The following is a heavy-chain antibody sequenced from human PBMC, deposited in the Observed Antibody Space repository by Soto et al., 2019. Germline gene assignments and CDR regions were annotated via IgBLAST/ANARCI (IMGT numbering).Heavy chain of an antibody. D-gene: IGHD4-17*01. V-gene: IGHV3-23*01. Sequence: EVQLLESGGGLVQPGRSLRLSCAASGFSFSAYSMTWVRQAPGRGLEWVSTLTPAGTTFYADSVKGRFTISRDNYRNTLSLHMYNLRAEDTARYYCAKRDTSVPTPVNYFDCWGQGTMVTVSS. CDR1: GFSFSAYS. J-gene: IGHJ4*02. CDR3: AKRDTSVPTPVNYFDC. CDR2: LTPAGTT.